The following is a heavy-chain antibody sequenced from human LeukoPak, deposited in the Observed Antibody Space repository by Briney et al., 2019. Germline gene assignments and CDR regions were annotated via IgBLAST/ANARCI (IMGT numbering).Heavy chain of an antibody. Sequence: GSLRLSCAASGFTFSSYSMNWVRQAPGKGLEWVSSISSSSSYIYYADSVKGRFTISRDNAKNSLYLQMNSLRAEDTAVYYCARGWFGEFYPYYFDYWGQGTLVTVSS. CDR2: ISSSSSYI. J-gene: IGHJ4*02. V-gene: IGHV3-21*01. CDR3: ARGWFGEFYPYYFDY. CDR1: GFTFSSYS. D-gene: IGHD3-10*01.